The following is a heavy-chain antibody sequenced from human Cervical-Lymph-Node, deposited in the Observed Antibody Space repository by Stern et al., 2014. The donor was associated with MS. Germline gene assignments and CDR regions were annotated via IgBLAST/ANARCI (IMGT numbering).Heavy chain of an antibody. D-gene: IGHD6-19*01. J-gene: IGHJ5*02. CDR1: GFSLSTSGMC. CDR2: LYWDDDK. CDR3: ARMTRYSSGWGNDNWFDP. V-gene: IGHV2-70*01. Sequence: QVTLRESGPALVKPTQTLTLTCTFSGFSLSTSGMCVSWIRQPPGKALEXLALLYWDDDKYYSTSLKTRLTISKDTSKNQVVLTMTNMDPVDTATYYCARMTRYSSGWGNDNWFDPWGQGTLVTVSS.